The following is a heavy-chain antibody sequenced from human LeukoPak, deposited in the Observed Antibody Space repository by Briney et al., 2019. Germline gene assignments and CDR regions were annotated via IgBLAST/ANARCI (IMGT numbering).Heavy chain of an antibody. CDR3: AKSWKDFGVSIMPDGFNN. CDR2: ISGSGDNT. D-gene: IGHD3-3*01. Sequence: PGGSLRLSCAASGYPFSGYAMSWVRQAPGKGLEWVPVISGSGDNTYYADFVEGRFTISRDKSKDTLYLQMNSLRADDTAVYYCAKSWKDFGVSIMPDGFNNWGQGTLVTLSS. V-gene: IGHV3-23*01. CDR1: GYPFSGYA. J-gene: IGHJ4*02.